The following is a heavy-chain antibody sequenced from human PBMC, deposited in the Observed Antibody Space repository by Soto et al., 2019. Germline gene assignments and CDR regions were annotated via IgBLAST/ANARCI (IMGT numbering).Heavy chain of an antibody. V-gene: IGHV3-30*03. J-gene: IGHJ6*02. CDR1: GFTFSSYG. D-gene: IGHD2-2*02. Sequence: PGGSLRLSCAASGFTFSSYGMHWVRQAPGKGLEWVAVISYDGSNKYYADSVKGRFTISRDNSKNTLYLQMNSPRAEDTAVYYCAREYTAWPLAYGLDVWGQGTTVTVSS. CDR3: AREYTAWPLAYGLDV. CDR2: ISYDGSNK.